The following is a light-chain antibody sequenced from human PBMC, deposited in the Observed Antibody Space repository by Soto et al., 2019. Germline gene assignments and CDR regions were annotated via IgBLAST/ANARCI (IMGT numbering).Light chain of an antibody. J-gene: IGKJ1*01. V-gene: IGKV3-15*01. Sequence: EIVMTQSPATLSVSPGERATLSCRASERVSDNLAWYQQRPGQAPSLLIYGASTRATGIPARFSGSGSGTDFTLTISSLQAEDVAVYYCQQYHSTPPQWTFGQGTKVEIK. CDR3: QQYHSTPPQWT. CDR1: ERVSDN. CDR2: GAS.